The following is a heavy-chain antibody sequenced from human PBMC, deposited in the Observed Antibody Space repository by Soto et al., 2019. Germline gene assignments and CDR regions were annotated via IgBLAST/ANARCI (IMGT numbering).Heavy chain of an antibody. J-gene: IGHJ4*02. V-gene: IGHV3-7*03. Sequence: EVQLVESGGGLAQPGGSLRLSCVVSGFTFSTYWMSWVRQAPGKGLEWVANIKEDGSEKYYLDSVKGRFTIYRDNAKNSLYLQMNSLRAEDTAVYYCARDKVVGPTTLDYWGQGTLVTVSS. CDR2: IKEDGSEK. CDR3: ARDKVVGPTTLDY. CDR1: GFTFSTYW. D-gene: IGHD1-26*01.